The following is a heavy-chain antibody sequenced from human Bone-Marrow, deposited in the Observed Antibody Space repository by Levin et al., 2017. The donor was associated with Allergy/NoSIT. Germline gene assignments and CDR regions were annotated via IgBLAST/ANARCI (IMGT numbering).Heavy chain of an antibody. V-gene: IGHV3-21*01. D-gene: IGHD2-21*02. CDR3: ATCGDDCIDVFGI. J-gene: IGHJ3*02. CDR2: ISVTGSYI. Sequence: PGGSLRLSCSASGFTFYNYNMHWVRQTPGKGLEWVSSISVTGSYIYYADSVKGRFTISRANTKNSLSLQMNSLRAEDTAVYYCATCGDDCIDVFGIWGQGTLVTVSS. CDR1: GFTFYNYN.